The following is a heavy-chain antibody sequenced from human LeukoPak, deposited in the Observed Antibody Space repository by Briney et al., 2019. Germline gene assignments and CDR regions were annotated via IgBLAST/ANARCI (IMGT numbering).Heavy chain of an antibody. CDR1: GFTVSSNY. CDR3: ARRNAMDV. V-gene: IGHV3-53*01. J-gene: IGHJ6*02. CDR2: IYSGGST. Sequence: GGSLRLSCAASGFTVSSNYMSWVRQAPGKGLEWVSVIYSGGSTYYADSVKGRFTISRDDAKSSLYLQMNSLRAEDTAVYYCARRNAMDVWGQGTTVIVFS.